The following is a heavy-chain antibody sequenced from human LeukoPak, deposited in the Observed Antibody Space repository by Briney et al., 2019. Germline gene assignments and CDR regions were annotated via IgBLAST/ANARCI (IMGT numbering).Heavy chain of an antibody. J-gene: IGHJ4*02. CDR1: GGSISRGSYY. CDR3: ARSSLAVYFDY. CDR2: IFTRGTT. Sequence: SETLSLTCTVSGGSISRGSYYWNGIRQPAGKGLEWLGHIFTRGTTNYNASLASRLTISLDTAKNQFSLYLSSVTAADTAMYFCARSSLAVYFDYWGQGTLVTAS. V-gene: IGHV4-61*09.